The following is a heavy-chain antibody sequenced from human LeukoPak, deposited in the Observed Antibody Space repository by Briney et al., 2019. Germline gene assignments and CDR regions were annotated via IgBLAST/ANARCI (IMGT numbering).Heavy chain of an antibody. V-gene: IGHV4-34*01. D-gene: IGHD2-21*02. CDR2: INHSGST. CDR1: GGCFSGYY. J-gene: IGHJ5*02. CDR3: ARTSQLLSGWFDP. Sequence: SETLSLTCAVYGGCFSGYYWSWIRQPPGKGLEWIGEINHSGSTNYNPSLKSRVTISVDTSKNQFSLKLSSVTAADTAVYYCARTSQLLSGWFDPWGQGTLVTVSS.